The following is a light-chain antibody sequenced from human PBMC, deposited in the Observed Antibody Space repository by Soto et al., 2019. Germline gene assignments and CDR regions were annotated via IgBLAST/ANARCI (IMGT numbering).Light chain of an antibody. Sequence: ETVLTQSPATLSLSPGEIATLSCRTTQNIGRYLAWYQQKPGQAPRLLIYDTYNRAPGIPARFSGSGAETDFTLTNSSLEPEDFAVYFCQQRYNWPPTFGLGTKVEIK. CDR2: DTY. CDR1: QNIGRY. J-gene: IGKJ3*01. CDR3: QQRYNWPPT. V-gene: IGKV3-11*01.